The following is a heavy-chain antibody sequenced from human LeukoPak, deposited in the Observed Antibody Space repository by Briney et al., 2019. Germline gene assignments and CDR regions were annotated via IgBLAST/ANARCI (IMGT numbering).Heavy chain of an antibody. Sequence: GGSLRLSCAASGFTFDDYAMHWVRQAPGKGLEWVASISWNSGSIGYPDSVEGRFTISRDNAKNSLSLQMNSLRVEDTALYYCAKGDDSSGYSSPTDWGQGTLVTVSS. CDR1: GFTFDDYA. J-gene: IGHJ4*02. D-gene: IGHD3-22*01. V-gene: IGHV3-9*01. CDR3: AKGDDSSGYSSPTD. CDR2: ISWNSGSI.